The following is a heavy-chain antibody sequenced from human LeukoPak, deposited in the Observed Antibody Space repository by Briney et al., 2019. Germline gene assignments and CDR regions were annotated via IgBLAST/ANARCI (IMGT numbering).Heavy chain of an antibody. CDR1: GYTFTSYD. J-gene: IGHJ3*02. CDR2: MNPNSGNT. CDR3: AKIHQNRVVVGAKGAFDI. V-gene: IGHV1-8*03. D-gene: IGHD2-15*01. Sequence: EASVKVSCKASGYTFTSYDINWVRQATGQGLEWMGWMNPNSGNTGYAQKFQGRVTITRNTSISTAYMELSSLRSEDTAVYYCAKIHQNRVVVGAKGAFDIWGQGTVVTVSS.